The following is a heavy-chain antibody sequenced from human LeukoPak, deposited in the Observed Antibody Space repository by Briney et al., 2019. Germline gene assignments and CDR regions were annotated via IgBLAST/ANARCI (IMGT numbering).Heavy chain of an antibody. J-gene: IGHJ6*03. V-gene: IGHV3-74*01. Sequence: GGSLRLSCAASGFTFSSYWMHWVRQAPGKGQVWVSRVNSDGSSTSYADSVKGRFTISRDNAKNTLYLQMNSLRAEDTAVYYCTRAPVSVYYYMVVWGKGTTVTAS. D-gene: IGHD3-10*01. CDR1: GFTFSSYW. CDR3: TRAPVSVYYYMVV. CDR2: VNSDGSST.